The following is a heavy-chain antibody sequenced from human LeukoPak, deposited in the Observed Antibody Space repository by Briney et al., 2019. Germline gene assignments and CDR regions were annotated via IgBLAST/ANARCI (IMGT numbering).Heavy chain of an antibody. D-gene: IGHD3-10*01. J-gene: IGHJ4*02. CDR2: ISGSGGST. Sequence: PGGSLRLSCEASGFTFSSYDMNWVRQAPGKGLEWVSVISGSGGSTDYADSVKGRFSISRDNSKSTLYLQMSSLRAEDTAVYYCAKGQLWFGEFSYFDYWGQGTLVTVSS. CDR3: AKGQLWFGEFSYFDY. CDR1: GFTFSSYD. V-gene: IGHV3-23*01.